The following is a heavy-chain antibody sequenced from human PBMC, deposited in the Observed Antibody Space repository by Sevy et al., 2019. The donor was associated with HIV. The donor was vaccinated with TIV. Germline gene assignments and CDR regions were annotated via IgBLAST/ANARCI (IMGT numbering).Heavy chain of an antibody. CDR1: GFTFSNAW. V-gene: IGHV3-15*01. Sequence: GGSLRLSCAASGFTFSNAWMSWVRQAPGRGLEWVGRIQSRTDGGRTDYAAPVKGRFTISRDDSKNTLYLQMNSLKTEDTAVYYCSTDPIIVLLVTDGLDVWGQGTTVTVSS. J-gene: IGHJ6*02. CDR3: STDPIIVLLVTDGLDV. CDR2: IQSRTDGGRT. D-gene: IGHD2-8*01.